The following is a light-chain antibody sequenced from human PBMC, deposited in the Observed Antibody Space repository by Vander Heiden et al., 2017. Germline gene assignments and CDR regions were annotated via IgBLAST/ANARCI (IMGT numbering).Light chain of an antibody. CDR2: DAS. J-gene: IGKJ2*01. V-gene: IGKV1-33*01. Sequence: DIQMTQSPSSLSASVGDRVTITCQASQDISNYLNWYQQKPGKAPKLLIYDASNLETGVPSRFSGSGSGTDFTFTISSLQPEAIATSSSQQYDNLPYTSGQGTKLEIK. CDR1: QDISNY. CDR3: QQYDNLPYT.